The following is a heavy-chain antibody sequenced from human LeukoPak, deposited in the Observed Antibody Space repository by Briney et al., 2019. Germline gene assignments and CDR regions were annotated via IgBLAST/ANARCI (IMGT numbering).Heavy chain of an antibody. CDR3: ARSRYYDTTGYNPTYYFDS. Sequence: PSETLSLTCAVSGGSIIGSYWTWIRQSPAQGLQFIAYIYNTLDVNYNPSLKSRVTISIDMSTNQFSLRLNSVTAADTAIYYCARSRYYDTTGYNPTYYFDSWGQGALVTVSS. CDR2: IYNTLDV. V-gene: IGHV4-59*01. J-gene: IGHJ4*02. CDR1: GGSIIGSY. D-gene: IGHD3-22*01.